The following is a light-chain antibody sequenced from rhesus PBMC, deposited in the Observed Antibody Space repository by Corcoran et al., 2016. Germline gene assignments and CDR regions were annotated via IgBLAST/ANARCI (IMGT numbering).Light chain of an antibody. V-gene: IGLV7-80*01. Sequence: QAVVTQEPSLTVSPGGTVTLTCASSTGAVTSGHYPHWFQQKPGQAPKTLIYDTSDKLSWTPARFSGSLPGGKAALTLSGAQPADEDDYYCWFFCSGLEVFGRGTKLTVL. J-gene: IGLJ6*01. CDR3: WFFCSGLEV. CDR1: TGAVTSGHY. CDR2: DTS.